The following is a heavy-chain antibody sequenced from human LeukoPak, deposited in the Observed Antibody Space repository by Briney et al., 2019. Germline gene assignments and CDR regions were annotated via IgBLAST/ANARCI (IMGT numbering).Heavy chain of an antibody. Sequence: ASVKVSCKASGYTFTGYYMHWVRQAPGQGLEWMGIIDPSGGSTIYAQRFQGRVTMTRNTSISTAYMELSSLRSEDTAVYYCARDGYYGSGTNWFDPWGQGTLVTVSS. CDR1: GYTFTGYY. CDR2: IDPSGGST. J-gene: IGHJ5*02. D-gene: IGHD3-10*01. V-gene: IGHV1-46*01. CDR3: ARDGYYGSGTNWFDP.